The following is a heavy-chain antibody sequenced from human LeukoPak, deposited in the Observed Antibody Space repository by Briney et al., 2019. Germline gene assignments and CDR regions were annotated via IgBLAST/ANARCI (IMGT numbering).Heavy chain of an antibody. CDR3: ATPTGDLDI. J-gene: IGHJ3*02. CDR2: INPNSGGT. D-gene: IGHD1-14*01. V-gene: IGHV1-2*02. Sequence: ASVKVSCKASGGTFSSYAISWVRQAPGQGLEWMGWINPNSGGTNYAQKFQGRVTMTRDTSISTAYMELSRLRSDDTAVYYCATPTGDLDIWGQGTMVTVSS. CDR1: GGTFSSYA.